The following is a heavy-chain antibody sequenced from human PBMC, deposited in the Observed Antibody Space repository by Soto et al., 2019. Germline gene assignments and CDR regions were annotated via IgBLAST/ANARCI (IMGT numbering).Heavy chain of an antibody. D-gene: IGHD3-22*01. V-gene: IGHV3-73*01. CDR1: GFTFSGSA. CDR2: IRSKINSYAT. J-gene: IGHJ4*02. Sequence: GGSLRLSCAASGFTFSGSAMHWVRQASGKGLEWIGRIRSKINSYATAYGSSVKGRFTISRDDSKNTSYLQMNSLKIEDTAVYYCTRNNYDSSGSPGDYWGQGSLVPV. CDR3: TRNNYDSSGSPGDY.